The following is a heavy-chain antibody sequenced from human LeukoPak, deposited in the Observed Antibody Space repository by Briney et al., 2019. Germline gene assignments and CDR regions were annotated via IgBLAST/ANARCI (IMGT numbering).Heavy chain of an antibody. J-gene: IGHJ4*02. V-gene: IGHV3-74*01. CDR3: AREFRSGGHPLRYFDS. Sequence: GGSLRLSCAASGFTFSDYLMHWFRQPPGGRPLWVSRISPDGTIIDYAASVKGRFTMSRDNARTTVYLQMSSLTAEDRAMYYCAREFRSGGHPLRYFDSWGQGVLATVSS. D-gene: IGHD6-19*01. CDR2: ISPDGTII. CDR1: GFTFSDYL.